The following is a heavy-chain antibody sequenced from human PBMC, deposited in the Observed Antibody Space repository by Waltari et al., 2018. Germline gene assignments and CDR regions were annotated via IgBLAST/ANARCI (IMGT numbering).Heavy chain of an antibody. CDR2: INWKGSNT. D-gene: IGHD3-16*01. CDR1: GFTFDDYG. V-gene: IGHV3-20*04. Sequence: EVQLVESGGGVVWPGGSLRLSCAASGFTFDDYGMSWVRQVPGKGLQGVSGINWKGSNTDYADSVKGRFTISRDNAKNSLFLEMKSLRAEDTALYYCVREVWGWFDPWGQGTLVTVSS. CDR3: VREVWGWFDP. J-gene: IGHJ5*02.